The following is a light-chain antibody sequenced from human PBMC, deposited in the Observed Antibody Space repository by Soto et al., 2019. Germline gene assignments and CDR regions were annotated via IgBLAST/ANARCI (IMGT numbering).Light chain of an antibody. CDR1: QTIGAN. V-gene: IGKV1-39*01. J-gene: IGKJ1*01. Sequence: DIQMTQSPSSLSASVGDRVTITFRASQTIGANLNWYRQKLGKAPTLLIYDASTLQSGVPSRFSGLGSGTEFSLTISNLQPDDCATYYCQQYENYWTFGQGTKVDNK. CDR3: QQYENYWT. CDR2: DAS.